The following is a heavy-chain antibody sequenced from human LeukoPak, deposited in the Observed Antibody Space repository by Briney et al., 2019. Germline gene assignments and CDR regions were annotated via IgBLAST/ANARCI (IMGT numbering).Heavy chain of an antibody. CDR3: VRARRDSDGWYFLDY. CDR1: GGAISSYY. J-gene: IGHJ4*02. Sequence: PSETLSLTCTVSGGAISSYYWNWIRQPAGKGQEWIGRIFPGGSTYYNPSLKSRATMSVDTSKNHFSLKLSSVTAADTAVYYCVRARRDSDGWYFLDYWGQGTLVTVSS. CDR2: IFPGGST. D-gene: IGHD6-19*01. V-gene: IGHV4-4*07.